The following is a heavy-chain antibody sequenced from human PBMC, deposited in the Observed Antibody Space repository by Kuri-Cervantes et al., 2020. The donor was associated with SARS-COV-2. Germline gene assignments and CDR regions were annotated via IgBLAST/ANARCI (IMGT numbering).Heavy chain of an antibody. V-gene: IGHV4-39*01. CDR3: ARQMMSSITIFGVVITRNWFDP. CDR2: IYYSGST. CDR1: GGSISSSSYY. J-gene: IGHJ5*02. Sequence: ESLKISCTVSGGSISSSSYYWGWLRQPPGKGLEWIGSIYYSGSTYYNPSLKSRVTISVDTSKNQFSLKLSSVTAADTAVYYCARQMMSSITIFGVVITRNWFDPWGQGTLVTVSS. D-gene: IGHD3-3*01.